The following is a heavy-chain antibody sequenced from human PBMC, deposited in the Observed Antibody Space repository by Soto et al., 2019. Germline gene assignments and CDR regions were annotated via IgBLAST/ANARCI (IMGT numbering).Heavy chain of an antibody. CDR2: ISYDGSNK. V-gene: IGHV3-30-3*01. CDR3: ARDDAILRFLEWQDYYYAMDV. D-gene: IGHD3-3*01. J-gene: IGHJ6*02. CDR1: GFTFSNYT. Sequence: PGGSLRLSWAASGFTFSNYTMHWVRQAPGKGLEWVAVISYDGSNKYYADSVKGRFTISRDNSKNTLFLQMNSLRAEDTAVYYCARDDAILRFLEWQDYYYAMDVWGQGTTVTVSS.